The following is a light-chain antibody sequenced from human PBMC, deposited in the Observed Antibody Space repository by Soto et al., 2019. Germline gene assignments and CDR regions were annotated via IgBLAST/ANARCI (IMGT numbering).Light chain of an antibody. CDR2: DAS. J-gene: IGKJ1*01. CDR3: QQYNSYSQT. Sequence: DIQMTQSPSTLSASVGDRVTITCRASRSISGWLAWYQQKPGKAPKLLIYDASSLESGVPSRFSGSGSGTEFTLTISSLQPDDFATYYCQQYNSYSQTFGQGTKVEIK. V-gene: IGKV1-5*01. CDR1: RSISGW.